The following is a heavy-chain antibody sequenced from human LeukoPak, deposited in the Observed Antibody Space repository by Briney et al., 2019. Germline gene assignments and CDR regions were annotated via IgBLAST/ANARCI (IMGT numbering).Heavy chain of an antibody. CDR3: ARDGGGGDYYDSTGYWYYFEY. Sequence: ASVKVSCKASGHTFTSYYMHWVRQAPGQGLEWMGIINPSGGSTSYAQKFQGRVTMTRDMSTSTVYMELSSLRSEDTAVYYCARDGGGGDYYDSTGYWYYFEYWGQGTLVTVSS. D-gene: IGHD3-22*01. CDR2: INPSGGST. V-gene: IGHV1-46*01. CDR1: GHTFTSYY. J-gene: IGHJ4*02.